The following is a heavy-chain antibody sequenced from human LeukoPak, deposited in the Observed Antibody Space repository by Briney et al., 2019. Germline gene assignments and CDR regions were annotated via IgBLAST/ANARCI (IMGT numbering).Heavy chain of an antibody. CDR3: ARLRPNYQLLYPRDNWFDP. D-gene: IGHD2-2*02. V-gene: IGHV4-34*01. CDR2: INHSGST. Sequence: SETLSLTCAVYGGSFSGYYWSWIRQPPGKGLEWIGEINHSGSTNYNPSLKSRVTISVDTSKNQFSLKLSSVTAADTAVYYCARLRPNYQLLYPRDNWFDPWGQGTLVTVSP. CDR1: GGSFSGYY. J-gene: IGHJ5*02.